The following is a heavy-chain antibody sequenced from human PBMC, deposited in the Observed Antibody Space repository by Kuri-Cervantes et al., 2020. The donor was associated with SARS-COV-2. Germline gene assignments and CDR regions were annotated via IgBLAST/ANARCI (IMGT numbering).Heavy chain of an antibody. CDR3: ARDSITMVQGVTSDAFDI. Sequence: GESLKISCAASGFTFSSYEMNWVRQAPGKGLEWVSYISSSGSTIYYAASVKGRFTISRDNAKNSLYLQMNSLRAEDTAVYYCARDSITMVQGVTSDAFDIWGQGTMVTVSS. CDR2: ISSSGSTI. V-gene: IGHV3-48*03. CDR1: GFTFSSYE. J-gene: IGHJ3*02. D-gene: IGHD3-10*01.